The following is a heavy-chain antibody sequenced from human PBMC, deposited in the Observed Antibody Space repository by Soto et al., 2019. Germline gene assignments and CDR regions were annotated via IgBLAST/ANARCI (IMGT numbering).Heavy chain of an antibody. V-gene: IGHV3-53*02. D-gene: IGHD3-10*01. CDR3: ARGPSLLWFGDFSPYGAFDI. CDR1: GFNVSSNY. J-gene: IGHJ3*02. Sequence: EVQLVETGGGLIPPGGSLRLSCAVSGFNVSSNYMSWVRQAPGKVLEWVSGIYTGGSTYYADSVKGRFTISRDHSKNTLYLQMKSLRAEDTAVYYCARGPSLLWFGDFSPYGAFDIWGQGTMDSVSS. CDR2: IYTGGST.